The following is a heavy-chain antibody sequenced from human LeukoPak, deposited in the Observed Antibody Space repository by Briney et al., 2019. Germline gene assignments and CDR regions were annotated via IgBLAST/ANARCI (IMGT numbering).Heavy chain of an antibody. V-gene: IGHV4-39*07. D-gene: IGHD6-19*01. CDR2: IFYSGGT. CDR3: AGTSGWYESFDY. Sequence: SETLSLTCTVSGGSINTPNYYWGWIRQTPGEGLEWIGNIFYSGGTYYSPSLTSRVTISLDTSRNQFSLKLSSVTAADAAVYYCAGTSGWYESFDYWGQGTLVTVSS. J-gene: IGHJ4*02. CDR1: GGSINTPNYY.